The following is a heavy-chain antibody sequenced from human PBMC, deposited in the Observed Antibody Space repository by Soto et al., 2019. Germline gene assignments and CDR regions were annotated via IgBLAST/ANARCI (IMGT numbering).Heavy chain of an antibody. V-gene: IGHV3-72*01. CDR3: ARGFNSFDI. Sequence: EVQLVESGGGLVQPGGSLRLSCAASGFTFSDHYMDWFRQAPGKGLEWVGRSRSKANSYTTQYAGSVEGRFTISRDGSTDSLYLQMNSRKTEDTAVYYCARGFNSFDIWGQGTMVTVSS. CDR1: GFTFSDHY. CDR2: SRSKANSYTT. J-gene: IGHJ3*02.